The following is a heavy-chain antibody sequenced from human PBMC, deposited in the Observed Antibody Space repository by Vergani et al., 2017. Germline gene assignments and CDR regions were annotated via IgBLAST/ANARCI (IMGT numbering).Heavy chain of an antibody. D-gene: IGHD3-10*01. Sequence: QVQLQESGPGLLKPSETLSLTCTVSGYSISSGYYWGWIRQPPGKGLEWIGSISHSGYTFYSPSLKSRVSMSVDTSKNLFSLRLKSVTATDTGMYYCARPVGPSAIADGYHVWGQGTMVTVS. CDR1: GYSISSGYY. J-gene: IGHJ3*01. CDR3: ARPVGPSAIADGYHV. CDR2: ISHSGYT. V-gene: IGHV4-38-2*02.